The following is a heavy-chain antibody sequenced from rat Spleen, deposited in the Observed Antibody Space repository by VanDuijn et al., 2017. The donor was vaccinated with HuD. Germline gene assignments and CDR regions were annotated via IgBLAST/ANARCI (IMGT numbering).Heavy chain of an antibody. J-gene: IGHJ3*01. CDR1: FYSITSSYR. D-gene: IGHD1-5*01. V-gene: IGHV3-3*01. CDR3: ARCGNNIGTTWFAY. Sequence: EVQLQESGPGLVKPSQSLSLTCSVTFYSITSSYRWNWIRKFPGNKLEWMGYINNAGSTNYNPSLKSRISITRDTSKNQFFLQVNSVTTEDTATYYCARCGNNIGTTWFAYWGQGTLVTVSS. CDR2: INNAGST.